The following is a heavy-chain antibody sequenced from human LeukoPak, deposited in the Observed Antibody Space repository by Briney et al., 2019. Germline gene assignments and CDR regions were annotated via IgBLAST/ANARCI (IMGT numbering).Heavy chain of an antibody. CDR2: THYSGTG. CDR3: ARGPTRYYFDY. Sequence: SETLSLTCAVSGGPIIASYWSWIRQPPGKGLEWIGYTHYSGTGNYNPSLKSRVTISIDTSKNRFSLRLSSVTAADTAVYYCARGPTRYYFDYWGQGTLVTVSS. J-gene: IGHJ4*02. V-gene: IGHV4-59*01. CDR1: GGPIIASY.